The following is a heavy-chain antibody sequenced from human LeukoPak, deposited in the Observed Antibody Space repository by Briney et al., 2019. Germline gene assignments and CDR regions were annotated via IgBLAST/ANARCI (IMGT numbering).Heavy chain of an antibody. Sequence: GASVKVSCKASGYTFTSYYMHWVRQAPGQGLEWMGIINPSGGSTSYAQKFQGRVTMTRDMSTSTVYMELSSLRSEDTAVYYCARVPHALWSGYSSDYWGQGTLVTVSS. V-gene: IGHV1-46*01. CDR1: GYTFTSYY. CDR3: ARVPHALWSGYSSDY. CDR2: INPSGGST. D-gene: IGHD3-3*01. J-gene: IGHJ4*02.